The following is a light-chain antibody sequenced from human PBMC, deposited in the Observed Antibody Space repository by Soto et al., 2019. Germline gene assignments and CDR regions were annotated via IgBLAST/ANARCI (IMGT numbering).Light chain of an antibody. J-gene: IGKJ1*01. CDR1: QSVSSSY. V-gene: IGKV3-20*01. CDR3: QEYDNWPPEGT. Sequence: EIVLTQSPGTLSLSPGERATLSCRASQSVSSSYLAWYQQKPGQAPRLLIYGASSRATGIPVRFSGSASGTEFTLSINSLQSEDFAVYYCQEYDNWPPEGTFGQGTKVDIK. CDR2: GAS.